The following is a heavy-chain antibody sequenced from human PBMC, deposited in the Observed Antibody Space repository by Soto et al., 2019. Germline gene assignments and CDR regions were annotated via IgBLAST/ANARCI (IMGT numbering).Heavy chain of an antibody. CDR2: ARNKANSYTT. Sequence: GGSLRLSCAASGFTFSDHHMDWVRQAPGKGLEWVGRARNKANSYTTAYAASVKGRFTISRDDSKNSLSLQMNSLKTEDTAVYFCARLMGTRFDLWGQGPLVTV. J-gene: IGHJ4*02. V-gene: IGHV3-72*01. CDR3: ARLMGTRFDL. D-gene: IGHD2-8*01. CDR1: GFTFSDHH.